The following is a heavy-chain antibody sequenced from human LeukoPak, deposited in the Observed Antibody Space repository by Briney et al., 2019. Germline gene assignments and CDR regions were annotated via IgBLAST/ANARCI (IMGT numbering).Heavy chain of an antibody. CDR2: IKQDGSEK. Sequence: GPLRLSCAASGFTFSSYGMHWVRQAPGKGLEWVANIKQDGSEKYYVDSVKGRFTISRDNAKNSLYLQMNSLRAEDTAVYYCARDDMITFGGVPFDYWGQGTLVTVSS. V-gene: IGHV3-7*01. D-gene: IGHD3-16*01. J-gene: IGHJ4*02. CDR1: GFTFSSYG. CDR3: ARDDMITFGGVPFDY.